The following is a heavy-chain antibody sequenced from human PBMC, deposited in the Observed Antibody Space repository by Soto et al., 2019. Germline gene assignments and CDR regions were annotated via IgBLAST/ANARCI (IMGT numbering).Heavy chain of an antibody. Sequence: PSETLSLTCAVSGGSISSSNWWSWVRQPPGKRLEWIGEIYHRGSTNYNPSLKSRVTISVDKSKNQFSLKLSSVTAADTAVYYCARDRKAMVRGVIINGMFDYWGQGTLVTVSS. CDR2: IYHRGST. J-gene: IGHJ4*02. CDR3: ARDRKAMVRGVIINGMFDY. CDR1: GGSISSSNW. D-gene: IGHD3-10*01. V-gene: IGHV4-4*02.